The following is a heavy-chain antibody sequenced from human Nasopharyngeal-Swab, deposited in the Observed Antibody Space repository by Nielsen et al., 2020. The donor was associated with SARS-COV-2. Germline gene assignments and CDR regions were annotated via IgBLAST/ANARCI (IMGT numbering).Heavy chain of an antibody. J-gene: IGHJ6*02. CDR3: ARDRSNYYYYGMDV. CDR1: GFTFSSYW. Sequence: GESLKISCAASGFTFSSYWMSWVRQAPGKGLEWVANIKQDGSEKYYVDSVKGRFTISRDNAKNSLYLQMNSLRAEDTAVYYCARDRSNYYYYGMDVWGQGTTVTVSS. V-gene: IGHV3-7*05. CDR2: IKQDGSEK.